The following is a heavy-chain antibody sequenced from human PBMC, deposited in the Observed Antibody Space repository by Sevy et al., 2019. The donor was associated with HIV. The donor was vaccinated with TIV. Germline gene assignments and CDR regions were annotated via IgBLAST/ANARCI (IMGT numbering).Heavy chain of an antibody. CDR3: AGAPPAYCSSTSCYPNWFDP. D-gene: IGHD2-2*01. CDR1: GGSISSGGYY. Sequence: SETLSLTCTVSGGSISSGGYYWSWIRQHPGKGLEWIGYIYYSGSTYYNPSLKSRVTISVDTSKNQFSLKLSSVTAADTAVDCCAGAPPAYCSSTSCYPNWFDPWGQGTLVTVSS. CDR2: IYYSGST. J-gene: IGHJ5*02. V-gene: IGHV4-31*03.